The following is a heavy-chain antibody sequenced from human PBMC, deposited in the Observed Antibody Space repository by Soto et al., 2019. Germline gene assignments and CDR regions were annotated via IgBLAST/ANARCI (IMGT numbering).Heavy chain of an antibody. Sequence: QVQLVQSGAEVKKPGSSVKVSCKASGGTFSSYAISWVRQAPGQGLEWMGGIIPIFGTANYAQTFQGRVTITADEATSTAYMALSSLRSEDTAVYYCASLLGYCSGGSCWYYYYGMDVWGQGTTVTVSS. J-gene: IGHJ6*02. CDR3: ASLLGYCSGGSCWYYYYGMDV. CDR1: GGTFSSYA. V-gene: IGHV1-69*01. CDR2: IIPIFGTA. D-gene: IGHD2-15*01.